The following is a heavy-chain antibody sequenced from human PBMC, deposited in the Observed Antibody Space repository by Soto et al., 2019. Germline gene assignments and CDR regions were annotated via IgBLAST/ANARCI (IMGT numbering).Heavy chain of an antibody. J-gene: IGHJ4*02. V-gene: IGHV4-59*08. Sequence: SETLSLTCTVSGGSISSYYWSWIRQPPGKGLEWIGYIYYSGSTNYNPSLKSRVTISVDTSKNQFSLKLNSMTAADTAVYFCARLGGYYQALDYWSQGPLVTVSS. CDR1: GGSISSYY. D-gene: IGHD3-3*01. CDR3: ARLGGYYQALDY. CDR2: IYYSGST.